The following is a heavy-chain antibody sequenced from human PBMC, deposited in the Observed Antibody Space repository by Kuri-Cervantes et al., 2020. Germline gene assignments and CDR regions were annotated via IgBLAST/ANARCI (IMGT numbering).Heavy chain of an antibody. CDR2: IYSGGST. V-gene: IGHV3-66*02. D-gene: IGHD2-2*02. CDR1: GFTVSSNY. J-gene: IGHJ6*03. CDR3: ARGLGYCSSTSCYNGDYYYYYMDV. Sequence: GGSLRLSCAASGFTVSSNYMSWVRQAPGKGLEWVSVIYSGGSTYYADSVKGRFTISRDNSKNTLYLQMNSLRAEDTAVYYCARGLGYCSSTSCYNGDYYYYYMDVWGKGTMVTVSS.